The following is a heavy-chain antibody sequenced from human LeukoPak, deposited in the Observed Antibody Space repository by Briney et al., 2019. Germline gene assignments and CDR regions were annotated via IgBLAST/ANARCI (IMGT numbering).Heavy chain of an antibody. Sequence: PSETLSLTGTVSGGSISSGSYYWSWIRQPAGKGLEWIGRIYTSGSTNYNPSLESRVTISVDTSKNQFSLKLSSVTAADTAVYYCASSPLAVAGMGEYFDYWGQGTLVTVSS. D-gene: IGHD6-19*01. J-gene: IGHJ4*02. CDR3: ASSPLAVAGMGEYFDY. V-gene: IGHV4-61*02. CDR2: IYTSGST. CDR1: GGSISSGSYY.